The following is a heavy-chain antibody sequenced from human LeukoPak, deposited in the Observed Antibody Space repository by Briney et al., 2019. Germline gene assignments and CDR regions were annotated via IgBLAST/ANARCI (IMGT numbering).Heavy chain of an antibody. V-gene: IGHV3-21*01. CDR1: GFTFSRNG. CDR2: ISVSGTYI. CDR3: AAVIDY. J-gene: IGHJ4*02. Sequence: GGSLRLSCAASGFTFSRNGMAWVRQAPGKGLEWVSSISVSGTYIYYSDSVKGRFSISRDNANNSVYLQMNNLRAEDTAVYYCAAVIDYWGQGTLVTVSS.